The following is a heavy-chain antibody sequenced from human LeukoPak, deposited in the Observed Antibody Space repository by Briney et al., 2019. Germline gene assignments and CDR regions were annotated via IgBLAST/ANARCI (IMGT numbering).Heavy chain of an antibody. CDR2: ISHSGST. CDR3: ARGGGSGSYCWFDP. J-gene: IGHJ5*02. Sequence: SXXLSLTCAVYGGSFSGYYWSWIRQPPGKGLEWIGEISHSGSTSYNPSLKSRVTISVDTSKNQFSLKLSSVTAADTAVYYCARGGGSGSYCWFDPWGQGTLVTVSS. CDR1: GGSFSGYY. D-gene: IGHD1-26*01. V-gene: IGHV4-34*01.